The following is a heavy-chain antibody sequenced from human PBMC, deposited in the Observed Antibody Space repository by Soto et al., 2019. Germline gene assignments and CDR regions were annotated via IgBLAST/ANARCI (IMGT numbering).Heavy chain of an antibody. Sequence: QVQLVESGGGVVQPGRSLRLSCAASGFSFSSYGMHWVRQAPGKGLEWVAVIWYDGSNKYYADSVKGRFTISRDNSKNTLYLQMNSLRAEDTAVYYCARAEVAFDYWGQGTLVTVSS. CDR1: GFSFSSYG. CDR3: ARAEVAFDY. CDR2: IWYDGSNK. V-gene: IGHV3-33*01. J-gene: IGHJ4*02.